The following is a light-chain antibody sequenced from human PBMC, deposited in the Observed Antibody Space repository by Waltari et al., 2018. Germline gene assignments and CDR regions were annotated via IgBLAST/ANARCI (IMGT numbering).Light chain of an antibody. J-gene: IGKJ2*02. CDR2: GAS. CDR1: QSISNN. V-gene: IGKV3-15*01. CDR3: HQYNTWPPST. Sequence: EIVMTQSPAALSVSPGERATLSCRASQSISNNLAWYQHKPGQPPRLLISGASTKATGVPARFSGSGSGTEFTLTISSLQSEDSAIYFCHQYNTWPPSTFGQGTKLEIK.